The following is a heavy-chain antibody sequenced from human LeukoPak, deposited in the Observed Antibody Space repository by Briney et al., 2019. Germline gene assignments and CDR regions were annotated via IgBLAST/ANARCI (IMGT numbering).Heavy chain of an antibody. CDR3: ARDREDILTGYDY. CDR2: INPNNGGT. CDR1: GYTFTSYY. Sequence: GASVKVSCKASGYTFTSYYMHWVRQAPGQGLEWMGWINPNNGGTNYAQKFQGRVTLTRDTSISTAYMELSRLRSDDTAVYYCARDREDILTGYDYWGQGTLVTASS. J-gene: IGHJ4*02. V-gene: IGHV1-2*02. D-gene: IGHD3-9*01.